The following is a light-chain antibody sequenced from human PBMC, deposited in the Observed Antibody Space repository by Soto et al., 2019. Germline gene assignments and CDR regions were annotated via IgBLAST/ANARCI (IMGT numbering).Light chain of an antibody. V-gene: IGKV3-20*01. CDR3: QHYGGSPRT. CDR1: QSVSSSY. Sequence: EIVLTQSPGTLSLSPGERATLSCRASQSVSSSYVAWYQQKPGQAPRLLIYGASSRATGIPDRFSGSWSGTDFTLNISRLEPEDFTLYYCQHYGGSPRTFGQGTKVEIK. J-gene: IGKJ1*01. CDR2: GAS.